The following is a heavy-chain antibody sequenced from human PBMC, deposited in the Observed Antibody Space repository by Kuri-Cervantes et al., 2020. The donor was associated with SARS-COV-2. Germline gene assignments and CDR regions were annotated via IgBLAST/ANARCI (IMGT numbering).Heavy chain of an antibody. J-gene: IGHJ4*02. V-gene: IGHV4-39*01. CDR2: IYYSGST. CDR1: GGSISSSTYN. CDR3: AEKRGTDIVVVVKSYFDY. Sequence: GSLRLSCTVSGGSISSSTYNWGWIRQSPGKGLDWIVSIYYSGSTYYNPSLTSRVTISVDTSKNQFSLKLSSVTAEDTAVYFCAEKRGTDIVVVVKSYFDYWGQGTLVTVSS. D-gene: IGHD2-15*01.